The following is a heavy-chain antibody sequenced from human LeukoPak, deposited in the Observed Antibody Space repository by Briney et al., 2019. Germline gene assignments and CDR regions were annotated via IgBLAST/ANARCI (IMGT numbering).Heavy chain of an antibody. CDR1: GFTFSSYG. CDR2: ISGSGGST. V-gene: IGHV3-23*01. Sequence: GGTLRLSCAASGFTFSSYGMSWVRQAPGKGLEWVSAISGSGGSTYYADSVKGRFTISRDNSKNTLYLQMNSLRAEDTAVYYCARDYYDSSGYYSDYWGQGTLVTVSS. J-gene: IGHJ4*02. D-gene: IGHD3-22*01. CDR3: ARDYYDSSGYYSDY.